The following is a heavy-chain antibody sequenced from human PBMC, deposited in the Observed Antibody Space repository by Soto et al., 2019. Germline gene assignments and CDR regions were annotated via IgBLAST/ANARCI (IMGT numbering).Heavy chain of an antibody. Sequence: TSETLSLTCAVYGGSFSGYYWSWIRQPPGKGLEWIGEINHSGSTNYNPSLKSRVTISVDTSKNQFSLKLSSVTAADTAVYYCARGSSDYDILTGYPHYGMDVWGQGTTVTVSS. V-gene: IGHV4-34*01. D-gene: IGHD3-9*01. CDR1: GGSFSGYY. CDR2: INHSGST. CDR3: ARGSSDYDILTGYPHYGMDV. J-gene: IGHJ6*02.